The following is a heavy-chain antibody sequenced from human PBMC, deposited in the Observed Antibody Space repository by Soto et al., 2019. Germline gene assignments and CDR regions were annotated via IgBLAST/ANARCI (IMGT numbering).Heavy chain of an antibody. V-gene: IGHV1-69*04. CDR3: ARDDLVAAAGIIDY. CDR2: IIPILGIA. Sequence: ASVKVSCKASGGTFSSYTISWVRQAPGQGLEWMGRIIPILGIANYAQKFQGRVTITADKSTSTAYMELSSLRSDDTAVYYCARDDLVAAAGIIDYWGQGTLVTVSS. D-gene: IGHD6-13*01. J-gene: IGHJ4*02. CDR1: GGTFSSYT.